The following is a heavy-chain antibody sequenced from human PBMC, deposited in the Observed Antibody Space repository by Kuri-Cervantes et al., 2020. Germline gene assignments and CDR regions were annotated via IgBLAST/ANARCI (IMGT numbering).Heavy chain of an antibody. J-gene: IGHJ5*02. CDR1: GGSISSYSYY. D-gene: IGHD3-16*02. V-gene: IGHV4-39*02. Sequence: SETLSLTCTVSGGSISSYSYYWGWIRQPPGKGPEWIGSVYYSGSTYYNPSLKSRVTISVDTSKDHFSLNLISVTAADTAVYYCAGLMITFGGVIVMGWFDPWGQGTLVTVSS. CDR2: VYYSGST. CDR3: AGLMITFGGVIVMGWFDP.